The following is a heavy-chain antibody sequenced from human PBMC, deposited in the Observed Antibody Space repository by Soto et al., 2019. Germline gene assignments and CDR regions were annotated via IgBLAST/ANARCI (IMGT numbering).Heavy chain of an antibody. D-gene: IGHD6-19*01. CDR1: GYTFNTYG. CDR3: ARCITGAGSFWYFDL. CDR2: ISPYNGNT. Sequence: ASVKVSCKASGYTFNTYGVSWVRQAPGQGLEWLGWISPYNGNTNYPQKLQGRVTMTTDTSTSTAYMELRSLRSDDTAVYYCARCITGAGSFWYFDLWGRGTLVTVS. J-gene: IGHJ2*01. V-gene: IGHV1-18*01.